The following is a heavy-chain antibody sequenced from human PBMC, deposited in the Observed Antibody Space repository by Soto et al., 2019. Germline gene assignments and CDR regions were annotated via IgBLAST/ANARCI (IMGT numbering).Heavy chain of an antibody. Sequence: QVQLVQSGAEVKKPGASVKVSCKASGYTFTSYAMHWVRQAPGQRLEWMGWISAGNGNTKYSQKFQGRVTITRDTSASTAYMELSSLRSEDTAVYYCARAYYYGSGTHYYYYMDVWGKGTTVTVSS. D-gene: IGHD3-10*01. V-gene: IGHV1-3*01. J-gene: IGHJ6*03. CDR3: ARAYYYGSGTHYYYYMDV. CDR2: ISAGNGNT. CDR1: GYTFTSYA.